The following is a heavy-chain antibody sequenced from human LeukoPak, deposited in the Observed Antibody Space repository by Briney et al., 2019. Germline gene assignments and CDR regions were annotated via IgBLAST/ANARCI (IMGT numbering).Heavy chain of an antibody. D-gene: IGHD3-22*01. CDR3: ARSVTYYYDSSGYQIGVYYYYYIDV. CDR1: GYTFTGYS. Sequence: GASVKVSCKASGYTFTGYSMHWVRQAPGQGLEWMGRINPNRGGTNYAQKFQGRVTMTRDASISTAYMELSRLRSDDTAVYYCARSVTYYYDSSGYQIGVYYYYYIDVWGKGTTVTVSS. V-gene: IGHV1-2*06. J-gene: IGHJ6*03. CDR2: INPNRGGT.